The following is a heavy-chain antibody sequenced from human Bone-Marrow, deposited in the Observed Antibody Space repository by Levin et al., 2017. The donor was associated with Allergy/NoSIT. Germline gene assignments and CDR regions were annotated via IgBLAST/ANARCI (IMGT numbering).Heavy chain of an antibody. CDR1: GASITSGDHY. Sequence: PSETLSLTCSVSGASITSGDHYWSWIRQSPGKGLEWIGYIYYSGSTYYNPSLMTRITISLDPSKNHFSLKLRSVTGADTAVYYCARLSYYYGAGTHPDEDYWGQGALVIVSS. D-gene: IGHD3-10*01. CDR2: IYYSGST. J-gene: IGHJ4*02. CDR3: ARLSYYYGAGTHPDEDY. V-gene: IGHV4-30-4*01.